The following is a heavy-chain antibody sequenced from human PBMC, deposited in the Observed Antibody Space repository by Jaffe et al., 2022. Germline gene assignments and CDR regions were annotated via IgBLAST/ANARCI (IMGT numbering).Heavy chain of an antibody. Sequence: EVQLVESGGGLVQPGGSLRLSCAASGFTFSSYSMNWVRQAPGKGLEWVSYISSSSSTIYYADSVKGRFTISRDNAKNSLYLQMNSLRAEDTAVYYCARDKQLVQRTLSDYWGQGTLVTVSS. CDR2: ISSSSSTI. CDR3: ARDKQLVQRTLSDY. V-gene: IGHV3-48*01. CDR1: GFTFSSYS. J-gene: IGHJ4*02. D-gene: IGHD6-13*01.